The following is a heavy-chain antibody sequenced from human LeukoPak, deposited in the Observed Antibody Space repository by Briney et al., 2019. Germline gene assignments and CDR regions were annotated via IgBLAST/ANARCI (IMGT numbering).Heavy chain of an antibody. Sequence: ASVKVSCKASGGTFSSYAISWVRQAPGQGLEWMGGIIPISGTANYAQKFQGRVTITADESTSTAYMELSSLRSEDTAVYYCARAPRGDGYNFDYWGQGTLVTVSS. CDR3: ARAPRGDGYNFDY. CDR2: IIPISGTA. V-gene: IGHV1-69*13. D-gene: IGHD5-24*01. CDR1: GGTFSSYA. J-gene: IGHJ4*02.